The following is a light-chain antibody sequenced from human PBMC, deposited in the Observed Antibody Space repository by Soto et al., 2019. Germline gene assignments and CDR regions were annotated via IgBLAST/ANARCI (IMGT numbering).Light chain of an antibody. CDR3: HQANSFPRT. CDR1: HGMSRW. CDR2: AAS. J-gene: IGKJ1*01. Sequence: DIQMTQSPYSLSASVGDRGTITCRASHGMSRWLAWYQQKPGKAPKVLIYAASNLQSGVPSRFSGSGSGTDFTLTISSLQPEDFATYYCHQANSFPRTFGQGTKVEIK. V-gene: IGKV1-12*01.